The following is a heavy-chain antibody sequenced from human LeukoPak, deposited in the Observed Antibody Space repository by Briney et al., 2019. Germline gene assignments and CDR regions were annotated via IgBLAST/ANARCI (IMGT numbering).Heavy chain of an antibody. V-gene: IGHV4-39*07. Sequence: PSETLSLTCTVSGGSISSSSYYWGWIRQPPGKGLEWIRSIYYSGSTYYNPSLKSRVTISVDTSKNQFSLKLSSVTAADTAVYYCARDSYYGSGRPRWGQGTLVTVSS. CDR2: IYYSGST. D-gene: IGHD3-10*01. J-gene: IGHJ4*02. CDR1: GGSISSSSYY. CDR3: ARDSYYGSGRPR.